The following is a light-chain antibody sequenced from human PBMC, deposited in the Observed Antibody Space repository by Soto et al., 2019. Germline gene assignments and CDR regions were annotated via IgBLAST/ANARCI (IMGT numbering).Light chain of an antibody. CDR2: EVS. Sequence: QSVLTQPPSASGSPGQSVTISCTGTSSDVGGYNYVSWYQQHPGQAPKLMIYEVSKRPSGVPDRFSGSKSGNTASLTVSGLQAEDEADYYCSSYAGSNNFEVFGGGTKVTVL. CDR3: SSYAGSNNFEV. J-gene: IGLJ2*01. CDR1: SSDVGGYNY. V-gene: IGLV2-8*01.